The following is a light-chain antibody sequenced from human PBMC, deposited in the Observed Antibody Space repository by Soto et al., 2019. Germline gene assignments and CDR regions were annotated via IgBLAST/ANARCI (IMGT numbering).Light chain of an antibody. J-gene: IGKJ2*01. Sequence: EIVMTQSPGTLSVSPGERATLSCRASQSVGSNLAWYQQKPGQAPRLLIYGASTRATGIPARFSGSGSGTESALTISSLQSEDFAIYYCQQYDKRYTFGQGTNLEIK. CDR1: QSVGSN. CDR3: QQYDKRYT. CDR2: GAS. V-gene: IGKV3-15*01.